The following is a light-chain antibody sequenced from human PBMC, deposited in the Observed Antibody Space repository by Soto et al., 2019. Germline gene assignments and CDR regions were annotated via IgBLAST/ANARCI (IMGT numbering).Light chain of an antibody. CDR2: GAS. J-gene: IGKJ5*01. V-gene: IGKV3-11*01. Sequence: IVMTQSPATLSVSPGERATLSCRASQSVSSNLAWYQQKPGQAPRLLIYGASTRATGIPARFSGSGSGTDFTLTISSLEPEDFAVYYCQQRSNWPSITFGQGTRLEIK. CDR3: QQRSNWPSIT. CDR1: QSVSSN.